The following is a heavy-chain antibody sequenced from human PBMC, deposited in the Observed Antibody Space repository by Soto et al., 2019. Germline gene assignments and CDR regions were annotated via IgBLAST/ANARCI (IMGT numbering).Heavy chain of an antibody. D-gene: IGHD1-26*01. J-gene: IGHJ6*02. V-gene: IGHV4-34*01. CDR2: INHSGST. CDR1: GGSFSGYY. CDR3: ARGRSGSPRYYYYYYGMDV. Sequence: QVQLQQWGAGLLKPSETLSLTCAVYGGSFSGYYWSWIRQPPGKGLEWIGEINHSGSTNYNPSLKSRVTISVDTSKNQFSLKLSSVTAADTAVYYCARGRSGSPRYYYYYYGMDVWGQGTTVTVSS.